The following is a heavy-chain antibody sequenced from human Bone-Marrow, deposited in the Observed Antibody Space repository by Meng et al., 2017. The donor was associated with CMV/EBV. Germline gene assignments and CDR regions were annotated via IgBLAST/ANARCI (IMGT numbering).Heavy chain of an antibody. CDR3: ARDPPWFGELKSDGMDV. CDR1: GFTFSSYS. CDR2: ISSSSSTI. V-gene: IGHV3-48*04. D-gene: IGHD3-10*01. Sequence: GGSLRLSCAASGFTFSSYSMNWVRQAPGKGLEWVSYISSSSSTIYYADSVKGRFTISRDNAKNSLYLQMNSLRAEDTAVYYCARDPPWFGELKSDGMDVWGQGTTVTVSS. J-gene: IGHJ6*02.